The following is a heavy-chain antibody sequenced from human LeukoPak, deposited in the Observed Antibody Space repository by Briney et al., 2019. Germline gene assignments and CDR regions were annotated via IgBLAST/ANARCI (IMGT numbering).Heavy chain of an antibody. CDR3: ARDRLPNYYDSRNYYNVPVPDY. CDR1: SDSISSYS. Sequence: SETLSLTCTVSSDSISSYSWSWIRQPPGKGLEWIGYIYYSGSTNYNPSLKSRVTISVDTSKNQFSLKLSSVTAADTAVYYCARDRLPNYYDSRNYYNVPVPDYWGQGTLVTVSS. V-gene: IGHV4-59*08. CDR2: IYYSGST. D-gene: IGHD3-10*01. J-gene: IGHJ4*02.